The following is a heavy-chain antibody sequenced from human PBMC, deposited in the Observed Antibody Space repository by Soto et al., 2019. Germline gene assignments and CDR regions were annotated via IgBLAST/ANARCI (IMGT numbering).Heavy chain of an antibody. J-gene: IGHJ2*01. CDR1: GFTFSSYS. D-gene: IGHD6-19*01. CDR3: ARDPVEQWGVYFDL. Sequence: GGSLRLSCAASGFTFSSYSMNWVRQAPGKGLEWVSYISSSSSTIYYADSVKGRFTISRDNAKNSLYLQMTSLRAEDTAVYYCARDPVEQWGVYFDLWGQGTWVTVSS. V-gene: IGHV3-48*04. CDR2: ISSSSSTI.